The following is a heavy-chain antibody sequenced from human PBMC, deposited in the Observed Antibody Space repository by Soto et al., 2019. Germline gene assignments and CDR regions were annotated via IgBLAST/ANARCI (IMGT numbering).Heavy chain of an antibody. Sequence: GGSLRLSCAATGFDFEDYAMHWVRQVPGKGLEWVSLTNSDGTDSYYVDSVKGRFTISRDNAKTTLYLQMDRLRPEDTALYFCAKSLYYYDSSPLDHWGQGTLVTVSS. D-gene: IGHD3-22*01. CDR3: AKSLYYYDSSPLDH. J-gene: IGHJ4*02. CDR1: GFDFEDYA. CDR2: TNSDGTDS. V-gene: IGHV3-43D*04.